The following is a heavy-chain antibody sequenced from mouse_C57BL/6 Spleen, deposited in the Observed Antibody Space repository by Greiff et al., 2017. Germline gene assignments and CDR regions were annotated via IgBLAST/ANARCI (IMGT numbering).Heavy chain of an antibody. CDR1: GYTFTSYW. D-gene: IGHD1-1*01. CDR2: IHPNSGST. J-gene: IGHJ1*03. V-gene: IGHV1-64*01. CDR3: ARQTTVVAHWYCDV. Sequence: QVQLQQPGAELVKPGASVKLSCKASGYTFTSYWMHWVKQRPGQGLEWIGMIHPNSGSTNYNEKFKSKATLTVDKSSSTAYMQLSSLTSEDSAVYYCARQTTVVAHWYCDVWGTGTTVTVAS.